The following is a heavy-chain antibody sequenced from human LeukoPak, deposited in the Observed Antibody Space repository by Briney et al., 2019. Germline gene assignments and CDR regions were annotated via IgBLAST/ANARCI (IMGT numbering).Heavy chain of an antibody. Sequence: GGSLRLSCAASGFTFSSYSMNWVRQVPGKGLEWVSYISSSSGTIYYADSVKGRFTISRDNAKNSLYLQMNSLRVEDTAVYYCARRAYSPSDFDYWGQGTLVTVSS. CDR1: GFTFSSYS. CDR2: ISSSSGTI. J-gene: IGHJ4*02. V-gene: IGHV3-48*01. CDR3: ARRAYSPSDFDY. D-gene: IGHD5-18*01.